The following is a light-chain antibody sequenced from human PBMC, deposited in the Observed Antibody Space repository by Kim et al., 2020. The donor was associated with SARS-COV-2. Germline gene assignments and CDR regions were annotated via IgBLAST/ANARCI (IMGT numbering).Light chain of an antibody. Sequence: QLVLTQSPSASASLGASVKLTCTLSSGHSTYAIAWHQQQPEKGPRYLMKLNSDGSQTKGDGIPDRFSGSSSGAERYLTISSLQSEDEADYYCQTWDTGIRVFGGGTQLTVL. CDR1: SGHSTYA. CDR3: QTWDTGIRV. J-gene: IGLJ3*02. CDR2: LNSDGSQ. V-gene: IGLV4-69*01.